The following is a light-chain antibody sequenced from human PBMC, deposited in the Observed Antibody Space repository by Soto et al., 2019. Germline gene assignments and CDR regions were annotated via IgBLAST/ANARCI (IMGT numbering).Light chain of an antibody. CDR1: QSISSR. CDR2: DAS. V-gene: IGKV1-5*01. CDR3: QQYNSYSPRT. J-gene: IGKJ1*01. Sequence: IRMTQSPSSFSASTGDRVTITCRASQSISSRLAWYQQKPGKAPKLLIYDASSLESGVPSRFSGSGSGTEFTLSISSLQPDDFATYYCQQYNSYSPRTFGQGTKVDI.